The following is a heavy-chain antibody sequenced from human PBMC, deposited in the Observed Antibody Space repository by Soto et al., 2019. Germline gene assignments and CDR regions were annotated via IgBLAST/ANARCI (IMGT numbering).Heavy chain of an antibody. CDR3: ARDRERTMVRGNWFDT. D-gene: IGHD3-10*01. CDR2: INAGNGNT. J-gene: IGHJ5*02. Sequence: ASVKVSCKASGYTFTSYAMHWVRQAPGQRLEWMGWINAGNGNTKYSQKFQGRVTITRDTSASTAYMELSSLRSEDTAVYYCARDRERTMVRGNWFDTWGQGTLVTVSS. CDR1: GYTFTSYA. V-gene: IGHV1-3*01.